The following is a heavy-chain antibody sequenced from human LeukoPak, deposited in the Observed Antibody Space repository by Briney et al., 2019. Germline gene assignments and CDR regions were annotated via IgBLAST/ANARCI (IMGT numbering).Heavy chain of an antibody. CDR2: INHSGST. J-gene: IGHJ2*01. D-gene: IGHD6-13*01. CDR3: ARQGSSSWYSYWVSHFDL. V-gene: IGHV4-34*01. CDR1: GGSFSGYY. Sequence: SETLSLTCAVYGGSFSGYYWSWIRQPPGKGLEWIGEINHSGSTNYNPSLKSRVTISVDTSKNQFSLKLSSVTAADTAVYYCARQGSSSWYSYWVSHFDLWGRGTLVTVSS.